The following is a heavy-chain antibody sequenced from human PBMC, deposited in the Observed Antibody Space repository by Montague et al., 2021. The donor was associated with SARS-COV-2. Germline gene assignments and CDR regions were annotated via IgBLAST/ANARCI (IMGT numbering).Heavy chain of an antibody. Sequence: SETLSLTCAVSGDSINSDHWWSWVRQPPGKGLVWIVETHQWGGTNYNPSLRSRVIIFLDNAKKQFSLILTSVTAADTAMYYCASHFVWQQLSTWGQGTLVSVSS. CDR1: GDSINSDHW. J-gene: IGHJ4*02. CDR3: ASHFVWQQLST. D-gene: IGHD6-13*01. V-gene: IGHV4-4*02. CDR2: THQWGGT.